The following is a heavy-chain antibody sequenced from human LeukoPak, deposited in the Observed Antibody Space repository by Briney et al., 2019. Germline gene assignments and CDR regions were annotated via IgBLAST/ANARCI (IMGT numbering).Heavy chain of an antibody. J-gene: IGHJ4*02. CDR1: GYTFTSYG. Sequence: ASVKVSCKASGYTFTSYGISWVRQAPGQGLEWMGWISAYNGNTNYAQKLQGRVTMTTDTSTSTAYMELRSLRSDDTAVYYCARESSYYGSGSPTYWGQGTLVTVSS. CDR3: ARESSYYGSGSPTY. CDR2: ISAYNGNT. D-gene: IGHD3-10*01. V-gene: IGHV1-18*01.